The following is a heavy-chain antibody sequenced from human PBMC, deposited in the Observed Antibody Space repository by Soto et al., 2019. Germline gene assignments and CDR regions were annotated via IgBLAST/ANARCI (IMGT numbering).Heavy chain of an antibody. CDR3: ARDPIRNGYNNGLDY. Sequence: ASVKVSCQASGYTFTTYYIHWVRQAPGQGLEWMALINPIGGSTRYSQKFQGRLTLTLDTSTSTVYIDLGSLRSDDTAVYYCARDPIRNGYNNGLDYWGQGTLVTVSS. V-gene: IGHV1-46*01. CDR1: GYTFTTYY. J-gene: IGHJ4*02. CDR2: INPIGGST. D-gene: IGHD4-4*01.